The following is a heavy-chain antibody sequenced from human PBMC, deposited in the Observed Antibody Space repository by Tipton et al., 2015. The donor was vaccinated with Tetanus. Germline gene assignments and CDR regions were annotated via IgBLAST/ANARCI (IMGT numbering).Heavy chain of an antibody. J-gene: IGHJ4*02. Sequence: SLRLSCVASKFSFSRHSMNWVRQAPGRGLEWVASIKQDGSDKNYVDSVKGRFTISRDNAKNSLYLQMSSPRAEDTAVYYCARDASRYTYGSNYFDYWGQGTLVTVSS. CDR2: IKQDGSDK. CDR1: KFSFSRHS. CDR3: ARDASRYTYGSNYFDY. D-gene: IGHD5-18*01. V-gene: IGHV3-7*01.